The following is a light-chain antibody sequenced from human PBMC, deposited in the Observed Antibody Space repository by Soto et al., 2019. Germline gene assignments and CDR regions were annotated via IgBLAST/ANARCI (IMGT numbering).Light chain of an antibody. J-gene: IGLJ1*01. CDR2: DVS. CDR3: SSYTSSSLHV. Sequence: QSVLAQPASVSGSPGQSITISCTGTSSDVGGYNYVSWYQQHPGKAPKLMIYDVSNRPSGVSNRFSGSKSGNTASLTISGLQAEDEADYYCSSYTSSSLHVFGTGTXVTVL. V-gene: IGLV2-14*03. CDR1: SSDVGGYNY.